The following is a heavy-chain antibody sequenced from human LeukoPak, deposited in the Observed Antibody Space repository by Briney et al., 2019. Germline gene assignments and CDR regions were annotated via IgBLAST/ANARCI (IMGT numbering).Heavy chain of an antibody. V-gene: IGHV4-34*01. J-gene: IGHJ4*02. CDR1: GGSFSGYY. CDR3: ARTPHGAERVDY. D-gene: IGHD1-1*01. Sequence: PSETLSLTCAVYGGSFSGYYWSWIRQSPGKGLEWFGRIYHSGSTYYNPSLKSRVTISQATSKDQFTLKLSSVPAADTAVYYCARTPHGAERVDYWGQGTLVTVSS. CDR2: IYHSGST.